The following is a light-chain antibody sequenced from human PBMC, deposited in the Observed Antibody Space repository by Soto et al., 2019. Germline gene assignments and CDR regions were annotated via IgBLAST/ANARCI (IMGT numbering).Light chain of an antibody. Sequence: QSVLTQPPSASGTPGQRVTISCSGSSSNIGSNYVYWYQQLPGTAPKLLIYSNNQRPSGVPDRFSGSKSGTSASLAISGLRSGDEADYYCAAWDDSLSVYVFGTGTKVTVL. V-gene: IGLV1-47*02. CDR2: SNN. CDR1: SSNIGSNY. CDR3: AAWDDSLSVYV. J-gene: IGLJ1*01.